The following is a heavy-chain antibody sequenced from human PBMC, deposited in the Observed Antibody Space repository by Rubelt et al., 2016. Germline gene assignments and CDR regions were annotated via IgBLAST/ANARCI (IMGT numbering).Heavy chain of an antibody. CDR3: AKDTANYYDSSAYRSTGGMDV. CDR1: GFTLNNYW. CDR2: IKYDGSAT. D-gene: IGHD3-22*01. J-gene: IGHJ6*02. V-gene: IGHV3-74*01. Sequence: GFTLNNYWMHWVRQAPGKGLVWVSEIKYDGSATNYADSVKGRFTISRDSAMSTLYLQMNSLRVEDTAVYYCAKDTANYYDSSAYRSTGGMDVWGQGTTVTVSS.